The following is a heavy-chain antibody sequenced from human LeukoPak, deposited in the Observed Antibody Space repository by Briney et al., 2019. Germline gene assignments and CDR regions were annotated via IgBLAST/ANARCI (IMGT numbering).Heavy chain of an antibody. D-gene: IGHD3-10*01. CDR3: VRGREGRDGGSYYYYMDV. Sequence: GASVKVSCKASGYTFTSYDINWVRQATGHGLEWMGWMNPNSGTTGYAQKFQGRVTMTRNTSISTAYMELSSLRSEDTAVYYCVRGREGRDGGSYYYYMDVWGKGTTVTISS. V-gene: IGHV1-8*01. J-gene: IGHJ6*03. CDR1: GYTFTSYD. CDR2: MNPNSGTT.